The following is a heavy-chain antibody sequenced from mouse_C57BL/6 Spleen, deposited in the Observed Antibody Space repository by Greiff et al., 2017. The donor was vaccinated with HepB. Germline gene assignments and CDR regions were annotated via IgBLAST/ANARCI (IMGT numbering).Heavy chain of an antibody. CDR1: GYTFTSYW. D-gene: IGHD1-1*01. CDR3: AREDYYGSSHYFDY. Sequence: VQLQQPGAELVKPGASVKLSCKASGYTFTSYWMHWVKQRPGQGLEWIGMIYPNSGSTNYNEKFKSKATLTVDKSSSTAYMQLSSLTSEDSAVYYCAREDYYGSSHYFDYWGQGTTLTVSS. J-gene: IGHJ2*01. V-gene: IGHV1-64*01. CDR2: IYPNSGST.